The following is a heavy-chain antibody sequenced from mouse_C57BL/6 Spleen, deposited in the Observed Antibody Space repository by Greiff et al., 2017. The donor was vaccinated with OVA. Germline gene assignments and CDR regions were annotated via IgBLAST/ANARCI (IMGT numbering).Heavy chain of an antibody. CDR3: AVYDYDGAWFAY. V-gene: IGHV1-54*01. Sequence: QVTLKESGAELVRPGTSVKVSCKSSGYAFTNYLIEWVKQRPGQGLEWIGVINPGSGGTNYNEKFKGKATLTADKSSSTAYMQLSSLTSEDSAVYFCAVYDYDGAWFAYWGQGTLVTVSA. D-gene: IGHD2-4*01. CDR1: GYAFTNYL. CDR2: INPGSGGT. J-gene: IGHJ3*01.